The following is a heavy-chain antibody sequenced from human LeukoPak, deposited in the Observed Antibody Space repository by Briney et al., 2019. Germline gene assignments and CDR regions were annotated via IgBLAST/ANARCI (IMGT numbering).Heavy chain of an antibody. Sequence: PGRSLRLSCAASGFTFSSYGMHWVRQAPGKGLEWVAVISHDGTNQYNADSVKGRFTISRDNSRNTLYVQMNSLRAEDTAVYYCAKDVDPFGSGSYVEGFDYWGQGTLVTVSS. V-gene: IGHV3-30*18. J-gene: IGHJ4*02. CDR3: AKDVDPFGSGSYVEGFDY. D-gene: IGHD3-10*01. CDR2: ISHDGTNQ. CDR1: GFTFSSYG.